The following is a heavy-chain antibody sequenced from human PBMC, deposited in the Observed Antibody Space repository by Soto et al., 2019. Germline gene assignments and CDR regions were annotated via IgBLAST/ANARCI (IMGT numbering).Heavy chain of an antibody. CDR3: AKDLRGPEAGTWYFDL. J-gene: IGHJ2*01. CDR1: GLTFSRYT. V-gene: IGHV3-23*01. D-gene: IGHD6-13*01. Sequence: EVQLLESGGGLVQPGGSLRLACAASGLTFSRYTMGWVRQAPGKGLEWVSAIIASGVITYYADSVKGRFTISRDNSNNTVYLQMNSLRAEYTAVYYCAKDLRGPEAGTWYFDLWGRGTLVTVSS. CDR2: IIASGVIT.